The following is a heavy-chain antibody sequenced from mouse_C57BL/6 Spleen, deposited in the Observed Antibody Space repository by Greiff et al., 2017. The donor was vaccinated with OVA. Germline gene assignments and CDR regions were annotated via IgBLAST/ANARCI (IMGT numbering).Heavy chain of an antibody. D-gene: IGHD2-3*01. CDR1: GFSFNTYA. J-gene: IGHJ4*01. Sequence: EVKLVESGGGLVQPKGSLKLSCAASGFSFNTYAMNWVRQAPGKGLEWVARIRSKSNNYATYYADSVKDRFTISRDDSESMLYLQMNNLKTEDTAMYYCVREDGYYGDYAMDYWGQGTSVTVSS. CDR3: VREDGYYGDYAMDY. V-gene: IGHV10-1*01. CDR2: IRSKSNNYAT.